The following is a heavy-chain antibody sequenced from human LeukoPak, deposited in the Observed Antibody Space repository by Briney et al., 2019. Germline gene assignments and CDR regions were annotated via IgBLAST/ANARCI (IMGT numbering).Heavy chain of an antibody. CDR2: IYYSGST. CDR3: ARGDFWSAYPTGLDV. J-gene: IGHJ6*02. CDR1: GGSISSSSYY. Sequence: PSETLSLTRTVSGGSISSSSYYWGWIRQPPGKGLEWIGSIYYSGSTYYNPSLKSRVTISVDTSKSQFSLKLSSVIAADTAVYYCARGDFWSAYPTGLDVWGQGTTVTVSS. V-gene: IGHV4-39*07. D-gene: IGHD3-3*01.